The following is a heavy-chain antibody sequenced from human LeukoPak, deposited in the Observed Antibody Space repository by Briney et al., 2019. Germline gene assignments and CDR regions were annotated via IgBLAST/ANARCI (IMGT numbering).Heavy chain of an antibody. CDR3: ARAFWQQLGDDAFDI. CDR2: INAGNGNT. D-gene: IGHD6-13*01. CDR1: GYTFTSYA. J-gene: IGHJ3*02. V-gene: IGHV1-3*01. Sequence: ASVTVSCTASGYTFTSYAMHWVRQAPGQRLEWMGWINAGNGNTKYSQKFQGRVTITRDTSASTAYMELSSLRSEDTAVYYCARAFWQQLGDDAFDIWGQGTMVTVSS.